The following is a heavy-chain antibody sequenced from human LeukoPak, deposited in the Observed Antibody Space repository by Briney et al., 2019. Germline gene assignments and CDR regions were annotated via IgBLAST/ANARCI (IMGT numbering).Heavy chain of an antibody. V-gene: IGHV3-74*01. CDR1: GFTFSSYW. Sequence: GGSLRLSCVASGFTFSSYWMHWVRQDPRKGLVWVSRINGDGRNINYADSVRGRFTISRDNAKNTLYLQMNTLRVEDTAVYYCARHSAHSSTNDAFDIWGQGTMVIVSS. D-gene: IGHD6-13*01. J-gene: IGHJ3*02. CDR3: ARHSAHSSTNDAFDI. CDR2: INGDGRNI.